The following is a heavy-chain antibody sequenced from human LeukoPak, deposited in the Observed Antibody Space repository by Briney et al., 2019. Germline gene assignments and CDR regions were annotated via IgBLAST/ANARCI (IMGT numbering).Heavy chain of an antibody. D-gene: IGHD2-2*01. J-gene: IGHJ4*02. CDR3: ARQLVVPAATYYFDY. CDR1: GYSFTGYW. CDR2: IYPGDSDT. V-gene: IGHV5-51*01. Sequence: PGESLKISCKGSGYSFTGYWIGWVRQMPGKSLEWMGIIYPGDSDTRYSPSFQGQVTISADKSISTAYLQWSSLKASDTAMYYCARQLVVPAATYYFDYWGQGTLVTVSS.